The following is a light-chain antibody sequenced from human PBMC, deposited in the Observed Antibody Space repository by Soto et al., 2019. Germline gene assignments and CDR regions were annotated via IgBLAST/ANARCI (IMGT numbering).Light chain of an antibody. CDR2: TNN. V-gene: IGLV1-44*01. J-gene: IGLJ1*01. Sequence: QSVLTQPPSASGTPGQRITISCSGSTSNIESHTVNWYQQVPGTAPRLLINTNNQRPSGVPDRFSGSKSGASASLTISGLRSEGAATYYCATWDDSRKGVFGTGTKVTVL. CDR3: ATWDDSRKGV. CDR1: TSNIESHT.